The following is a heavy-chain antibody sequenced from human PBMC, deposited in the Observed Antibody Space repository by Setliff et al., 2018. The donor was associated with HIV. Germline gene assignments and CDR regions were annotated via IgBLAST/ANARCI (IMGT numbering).Heavy chain of an antibody. CDR1: GFTFSTFW. Sequence: GGSLRLSCAASGFTFSTFWMGWVRQAPGKGLEWVSYISSSTSTIYYADSVKGRFTISRDNAKNSLYLQMNSLRAEDTAVYYCATVWTAGSLFYWGQGTLVTVSS. CDR2: ISSSTSTI. J-gene: IGHJ4*02. V-gene: IGHV3-48*01. D-gene: IGHD6-13*01. CDR3: ATVWTAGSLFY.